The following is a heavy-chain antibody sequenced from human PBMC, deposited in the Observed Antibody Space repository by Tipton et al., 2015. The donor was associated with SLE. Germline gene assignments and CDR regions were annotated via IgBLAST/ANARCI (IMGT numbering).Heavy chain of an antibody. CDR2: IYSDGSST. J-gene: IGHJ2*01. D-gene: IGHD3-3*01. Sequence: SLRLSCAASGFTFSTYWMHWVRQGPGKGLVWVSRIYSDGSSTKYADSVKGRFTISRDNAKNTLYLQMNSLRAEDTAVYYCARDLGFLEWSPHWYFDLWGRGTLVTVSS. CDR1: GFTFSTYW. V-gene: IGHV3-74*03. CDR3: ARDLGFLEWSPHWYFDL.